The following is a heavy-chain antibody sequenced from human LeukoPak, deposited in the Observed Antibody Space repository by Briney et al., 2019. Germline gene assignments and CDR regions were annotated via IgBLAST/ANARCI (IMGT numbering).Heavy chain of an antibody. V-gene: IGHV3-48*04. Sequence: PGGSLRLSCAASGFTFNTYGMNWFRQAPGRGLEWISYINSVGGTTFYADSVKGRFTISRDNANNTLNLQMNSLRAEDAATYYCARSHMYGDYGEDIWGHGTVVAVSS. CDR2: INSVGGTT. J-gene: IGHJ3*02. CDR3: ARSHMYGDYGEDI. D-gene: IGHD4-17*01. CDR1: GFTFNTYG.